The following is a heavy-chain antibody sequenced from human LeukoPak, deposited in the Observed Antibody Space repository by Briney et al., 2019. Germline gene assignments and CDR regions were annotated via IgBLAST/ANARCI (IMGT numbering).Heavy chain of an antibody. CDR1: RLTFNSNA. V-gene: IGHV3-23*01. J-gene: IGHJ4*02. D-gene: IGHD3-22*01. CDR2: ISVSGGSE. CDR3: ASHAHDYDSSGYFDS. Sequence: GGSLRLSCVVSRLTFNSNAMYWVRQAPGKGLEWVSGISVSGGSEYYADSVKGRFSVSRDNSKHTVYLQMNSLRAEDTAVYVCASHAHDYDSSGYFDSWGQGALVTVSS.